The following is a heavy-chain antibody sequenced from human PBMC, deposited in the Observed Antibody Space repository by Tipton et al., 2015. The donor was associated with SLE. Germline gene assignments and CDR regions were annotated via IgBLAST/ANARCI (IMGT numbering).Heavy chain of an antibody. CDR1: GYSLSSCYY. CDR3: ARANSSGWYGYYYYGMDV. J-gene: IGHJ6*02. V-gene: IGHV4-38-2*01. CDR2: IYHSGST. Sequence: TLSLTCVVSGYSLSSCYYLGWIRPPPRKGLEWIGSIYHSGSTLFNPSPKSRVTITVDTSKNQLSLKLSSVHAADTAVYYCARANSSGWYGYYYYGMDVWGQGTTVTVSS. D-gene: IGHD6-19*01.